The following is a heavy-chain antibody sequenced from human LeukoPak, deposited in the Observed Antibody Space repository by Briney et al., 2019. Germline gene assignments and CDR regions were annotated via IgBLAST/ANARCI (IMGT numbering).Heavy chain of an antibody. Sequence: GGSLRLSCAASGCTFSSYSMNWVRQAPGKGLEWVSYITGSSSTIYYADPVKGRFTISRDNAENSLYLQMNSLRAEDTAVYYCARVVQSSSGRKFDYWGQGTLVTVSS. CDR2: ITGSSSTI. D-gene: IGHD6-19*01. J-gene: IGHJ4*02. V-gene: IGHV3-48*01. CDR1: GCTFSSYS. CDR3: ARVVQSSSGRKFDY.